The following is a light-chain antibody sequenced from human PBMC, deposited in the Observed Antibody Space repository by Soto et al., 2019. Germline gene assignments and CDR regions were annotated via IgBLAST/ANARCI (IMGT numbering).Light chain of an antibody. CDR2: AAS. CDR1: QSISDW. Sequence: DIQMTRSPSTLSASVVYRVTITCRASQSISDWLAVYQQKPGTAPKLLIYAASSLQSGVPSRFSGSGSGTDFTLTISSLQPDDFATYYCQQYHGYSLTFGQGTKVDIK. J-gene: IGKJ1*01. CDR3: QQYHGYSLT. V-gene: IGKV1-5*01.